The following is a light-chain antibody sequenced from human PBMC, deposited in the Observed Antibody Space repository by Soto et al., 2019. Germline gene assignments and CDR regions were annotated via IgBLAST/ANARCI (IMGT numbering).Light chain of an antibody. Sequence: QSALTQPASVSGSPGQSITISCTGTSSDVGGYNYVSWYQQHPGKAPKLMIYEVSNRPSGVSNRFSGSKSGNTASLTISGLQAEDEADYSCTSYTGGSTLVVFGGGTKLTVL. CDR3: TSYTGGSTLVV. J-gene: IGLJ2*01. CDR1: SSDVGGYNY. V-gene: IGLV2-14*01. CDR2: EVS.